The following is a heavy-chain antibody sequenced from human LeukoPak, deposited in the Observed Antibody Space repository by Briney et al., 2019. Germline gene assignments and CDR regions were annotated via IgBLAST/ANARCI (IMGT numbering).Heavy chain of an antibody. CDR2: IYYSGST. V-gene: IGHV4-39*01. Sequence: MSSETLSLTCTVSGGSISSSSYYWGWIRQPPGKGLEWIGSIYYSGSTYYNPSLKSRVTISVDTSKNQFSLKLSSVTAADTAVYYCARPHSRLLRPFNWFDPWGQGTLVTVSS. D-gene: IGHD2/OR15-2a*01. CDR3: ARPHSRLLRPFNWFDP. CDR1: GGSISSSSYY. J-gene: IGHJ5*02.